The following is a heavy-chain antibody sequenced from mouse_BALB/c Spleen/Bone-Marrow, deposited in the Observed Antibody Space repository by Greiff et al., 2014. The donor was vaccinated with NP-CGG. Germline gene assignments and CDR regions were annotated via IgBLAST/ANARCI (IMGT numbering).Heavy chain of an antibody. Sequence: QVQLQQSGGELMKPGASVKISCKATGYTFSNYWIQWVKQRPGHGPEWIGEILPGSDNTNYNEKFKGKATFTADTSSNTAYMQLSSLTSEGSAVYYCARGNPFDFWGQGTTLTVSS. J-gene: IGHJ2*01. V-gene: IGHV1-9*01. CDR2: ILPGSDNT. CDR3: ARGNPFDF. CDR1: GYTFSNYW.